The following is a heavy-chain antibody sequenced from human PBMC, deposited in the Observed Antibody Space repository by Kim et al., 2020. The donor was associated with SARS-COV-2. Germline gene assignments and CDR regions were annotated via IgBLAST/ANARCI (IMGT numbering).Heavy chain of an antibody. V-gene: IGHV3-23*01. CDR2: ISGSGGST. J-gene: IGHJ4*02. CDR3: AKDQGYSGSYYDY. CDR1: GFTFSSYA. D-gene: IGHD1-26*01. Sequence: GGSLRLSCAASGFTFSSYAMSWVRQASGKGLEWVSAISGSGGSTYYADSVKGRFTISRDNSKNTLYLQMNSLRAEDTAVYYCAKDQGYSGSYYDYWGQGTLVTVSS.